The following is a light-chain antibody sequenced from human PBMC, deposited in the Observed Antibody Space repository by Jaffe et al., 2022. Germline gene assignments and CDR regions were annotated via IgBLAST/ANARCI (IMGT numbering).Light chain of an antibody. CDR2: KTS. J-gene: IGKJ2*01. V-gene: IGKV1-5*03. CDR1: QSINSW. CDR3: QQYDSYYT. Sequence: DIQMTQSPSTLSASVGDRVTITCRASQSINSWLAWYQQKPGKVPKLLIYKTSSLERGVPSRFSGSGSGTEFTLTISSLQPDDFAIYYCQQYDSYYTFGQGTKLEIK.